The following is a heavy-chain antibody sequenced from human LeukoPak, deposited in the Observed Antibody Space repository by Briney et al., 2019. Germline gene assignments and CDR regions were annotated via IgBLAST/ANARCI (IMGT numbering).Heavy chain of an antibody. D-gene: IGHD6-19*01. CDR1: GFTSSSYW. CDR2: INSDGSST. J-gene: IGHJ4*02. Sequence: PGGSLRLSCAASGFTSSSYWMHWVRQAPGKGLVWVSRINSDGSSTSYADSVKGRFTISRDNAKNTLYLQMNSLRAEDTAVYYCVRGISGLTVNYSFDYWGQGTLVTVSS. V-gene: IGHV3-74*01. CDR3: VRGISGLTVNYSFDY.